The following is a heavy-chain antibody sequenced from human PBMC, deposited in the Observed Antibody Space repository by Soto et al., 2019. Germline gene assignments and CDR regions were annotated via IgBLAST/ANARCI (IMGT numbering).Heavy chain of an antibody. CDR2: ISFDGGFK. V-gene: IGHV3-30*03. Sequence: QVQLVESGGGVVQPGKSLRLSCAASGFTFITYALYWVRQAPGKGLEWVAVISFDGGFKYYADSVKGRFTISRDNSKNTLYLQINSLRAEDAAVYYCVRDYGWTTVAGTGYFESWGQGTLVTVSS. D-gene: IGHD6-19*01. CDR3: VRDYGWTTVAGTGYFES. J-gene: IGHJ4*02. CDR1: GFTFITYA.